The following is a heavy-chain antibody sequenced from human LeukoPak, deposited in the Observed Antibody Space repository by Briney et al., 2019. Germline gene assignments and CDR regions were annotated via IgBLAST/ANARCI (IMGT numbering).Heavy chain of an antibody. J-gene: IGHJ6*03. V-gene: IGHV4-39*07. Sequence: PSETLSLTCSVSGASITTSTYYWGWIRQSPGKGLEWIGSINYSGTTYYKPSLRSRVTISVDTSKNQFSLKLSSVTAADTGVYYCARDGRVTTSLLYYYYYMDVWGKGTTVTVSS. CDR2: INYSGTT. CDR1: GASITTSTYY. D-gene: IGHD4-17*01. CDR3: ARDGRVTTSLLYYYYYMDV.